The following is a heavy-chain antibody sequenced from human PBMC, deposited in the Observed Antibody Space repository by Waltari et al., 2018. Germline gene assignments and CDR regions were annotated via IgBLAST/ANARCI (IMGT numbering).Heavy chain of an antibody. D-gene: IGHD5-12*01. J-gene: IGHJ5*02. CDR2: IYYSGST. CDR1: GGSISSSSYY. CDR3: ARHWKKSGYRFDP. V-gene: IGHV4-39*01. Sequence: QLQLQESGPGLVKPSETLSLTCTVSGGSISSSSYYWGWIRQSPGKGLEWIGSIYYSGSTYYNPPLKSRVTISGDTSKNQFSLKLSSVTAADTALYYCARHWKKSGYRFDPWGQGTLVTVSS.